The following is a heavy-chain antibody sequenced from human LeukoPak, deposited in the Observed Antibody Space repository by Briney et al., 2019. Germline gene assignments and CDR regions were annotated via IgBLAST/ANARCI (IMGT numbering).Heavy chain of an antibody. Sequence: PGGSLRLSCAASGFTVSSNYMSWVRQAPGKGLEWVANMRRDGNEIYYLDSVRGRFTISRDNAKNSLYLQMNSLRAEDTAVYYCAGDYIWGRLFWGQGTLVTVSS. CDR2: MRRDGNEI. D-gene: IGHD3-16*01. V-gene: IGHV3-7*01. CDR3: AGDYIWGRLF. J-gene: IGHJ4*01. CDR1: GFTVSSNY.